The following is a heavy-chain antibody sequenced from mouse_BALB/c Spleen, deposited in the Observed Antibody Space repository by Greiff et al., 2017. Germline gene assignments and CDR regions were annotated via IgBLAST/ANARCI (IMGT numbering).Heavy chain of an antibody. J-gene: IGHJ4*01. CDR3: ARATPPYSGYARDY. Sequence: EVQLVESGGGLVQPGGSRTLSCAASGFTFSSFGMHWVRQAPEKGLEWVAYISSGSSTIYYADTVKGRFTISRDTPKNTLFLQMTSLRSEDTAMYYCARATPPYSGYARDYWGQGTSVTVSS. CDR2: ISSGSSTI. V-gene: IGHV5-17*02. D-gene: IGHD2-10*01. CDR1: GFTFSSFG.